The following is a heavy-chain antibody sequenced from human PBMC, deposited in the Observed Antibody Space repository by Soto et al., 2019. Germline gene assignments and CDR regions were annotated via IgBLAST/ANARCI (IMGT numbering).Heavy chain of an antibody. J-gene: IGHJ6*03. CDR1: GGSIGGYY. CDR3: ARQGSWSGYANDPSYYYYMDV. Sequence: SETLCLTYTVSGGSIGGYYGSWIRQPPGKGLEWIGYIYYSGSTNYNPSLKSRVTISVDTSKNQFSLKLSSVTAADTAVYYCARQGSWSGYANDPSYYYYMDVWGKGTTVTVSS. CDR2: IYYSGST. D-gene: IGHD3-3*01. V-gene: IGHV4-59*08.